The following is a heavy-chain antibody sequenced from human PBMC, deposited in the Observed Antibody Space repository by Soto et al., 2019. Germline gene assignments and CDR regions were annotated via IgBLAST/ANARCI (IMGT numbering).Heavy chain of an antibody. CDR1: GFTFSSYA. CDR3: ARVGETTVTAIDY. Sequence: QVQLVESGGGVVQPGRSLRLSCAASGFTFSSYAMHWVLQAPGKGLEWVAVISYDGSNKYYADSVKGRFTISRDNSKNTLYLQMNSLRAEDTAVYYCARVGETTVTAIDYWGQGTLVTVSS. V-gene: IGHV3-30-3*01. D-gene: IGHD4-17*01. J-gene: IGHJ4*02. CDR2: ISYDGSNK.